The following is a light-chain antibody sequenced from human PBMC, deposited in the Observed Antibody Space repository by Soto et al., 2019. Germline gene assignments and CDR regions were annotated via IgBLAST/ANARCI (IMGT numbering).Light chain of an antibody. CDR2: KAS. J-gene: IGKJ2*02. V-gene: IGKV1-5*03. CDR1: QSVSIW. CDR3: QQYNSYPWT. Sequence: DIQMTQSPSTLSASVGDRVTITCRATQSVSIWLAWYQQRPGKAPKRLIYKASNVESGVPSRFSGSGSGTEFALTISSLQPDYFATYYCQQYNSYPWTFGQGTNLEI.